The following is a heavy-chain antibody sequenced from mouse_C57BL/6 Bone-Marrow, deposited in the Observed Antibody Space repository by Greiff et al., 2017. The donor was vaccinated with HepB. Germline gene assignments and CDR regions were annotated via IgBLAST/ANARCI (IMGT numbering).Heavy chain of an antibody. CDR2: IDPETGGT. D-gene: IGHD3-1*01. CDR3: TRKGVGGFAY. V-gene: IGHV1-15*01. J-gene: IGHJ3*01. Sequence: QVQLKESGAELVRPGAPVTLSCKASGYTFTDYEMHWVKQTPVHGLEWIGAIDPETGGTAYNQKFKGKAILTADKSSSTAYMELRSLTSEDSAVYYCTRKGVGGFAYWGQGTLVTVSA. CDR1: GYTFTDYE.